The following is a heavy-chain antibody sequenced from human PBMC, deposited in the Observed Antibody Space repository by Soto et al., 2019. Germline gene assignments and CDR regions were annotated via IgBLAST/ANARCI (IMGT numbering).Heavy chain of an antibody. J-gene: IGHJ4*02. D-gene: IGHD5-18*01. CDR1: GFTFSNYG. Sequence: GGSLRLSCAASGFTFSNYGMYWVRQAPGKGLEWVAVITYDGRTKYYADSVKGRFTISRDDSKNTLYLQMNSLRAEDTAVYYCAKEVGMRGYSYDYYFDYWGQGTLVTVSS. CDR2: ITYDGRTK. V-gene: IGHV3-30*18. CDR3: AKEVGMRGYSYDYYFDY.